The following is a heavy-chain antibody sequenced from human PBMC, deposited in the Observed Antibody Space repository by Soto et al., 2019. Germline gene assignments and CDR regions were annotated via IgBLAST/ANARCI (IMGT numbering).Heavy chain of an antibody. CDR1: GGSFSGYY. CDR2: INHSGST. CDR3: ATKQVLLWFGERDAFDI. V-gene: IGHV4-34*01. J-gene: IGHJ3*02. Sequence: SETLSLTCAVYGGSFSGYYWNRIRQPPGKGLEWIGEINHSGSTNYNPSLKSRVTISVDTSKNQFSLKLSSVTAADTAVYYCATKQVLLWFGERDAFDIWGQGTMVTVSS. D-gene: IGHD3-10*01.